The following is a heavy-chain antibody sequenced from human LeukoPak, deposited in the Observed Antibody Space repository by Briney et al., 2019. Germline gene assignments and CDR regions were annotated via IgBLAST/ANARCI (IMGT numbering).Heavy chain of an antibody. CDR3: AKDSMDIVVVPAANIIIGAFGI. CDR1: GFTFSSYG. J-gene: IGHJ3*02. D-gene: IGHD2-2*03. CDR2: ISYDGSNK. Sequence: PGGSLRLSCAASGFTFSSYGMHWVRQAPGKGLEWVAVISYDGSNKYYADSVKGRFTISRDNSKNTLYLQMNSLRAEDTAVYYCAKDSMDIVVVPAANIIIGAFGIWGQGTMVTVSS. V-gene: IGHV3-30*18.